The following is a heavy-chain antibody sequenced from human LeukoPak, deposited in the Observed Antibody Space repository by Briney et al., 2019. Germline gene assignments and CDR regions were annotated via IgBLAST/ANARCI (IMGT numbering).Heavy chain of an antibody. CDR1: GYSFTSYW. J-gene: IGHJ5*02. CDR2: IYPGDSDT. D-gene: IGHD6-13*01. Sequence: PGESPKISCKGSGYSFTSYWIGWVRQMPGKGLEWMGIIYPGDSDTRYSPSFQGQVTISADKSISTAYLQWSSLKASDTAMYYCARRGIAAAGTNWFDPWGQGTLVTVSS. CDR3: ARRGIAAAGTNWFDP. V-gene: IGHV5-51*03.